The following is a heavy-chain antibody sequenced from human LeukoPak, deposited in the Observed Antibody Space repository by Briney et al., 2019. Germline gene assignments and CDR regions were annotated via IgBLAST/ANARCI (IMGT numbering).Heavy chain of an antibody. Sequence: SETLSLTCTVSGGSISSYYWSWIRQPPGKGLEWIGYIYYSGSTNYNPSLKSRVTISVDTSKNQLSLKLSSVTAADTAVYYCARVYYYGSGSYSHYDYWGQGTLVTVSS. D-gene: IGHD3-10*01. J-gene: IGHJ4*02. CDR1: GGSISSYY. CDR3: ARVYYYGSGSYSHYDY. CDR2: IYYSGST. V-gene: IGHV4-59*01.